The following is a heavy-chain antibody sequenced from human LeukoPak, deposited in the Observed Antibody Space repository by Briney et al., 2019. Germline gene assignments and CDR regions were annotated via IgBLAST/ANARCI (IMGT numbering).Heavy chain of an antibody. CDR2: FDPEDGET. V-gene: IGHV1-24*01. CDR1: GYTLTELS. Sequence: ASVPVSCKVSGYTLTELSMHWVRQAPGKGLEWVGGFDPEDGETIYAQKFQGRVTMTENTSTDTAYMELSSLRSEDTAVYYCATAWGGRYYYYMDVWGKGTTVTVSS. CDR3: ATAWGGRYYYYMDV. J-gene: IGHJ6*03. D-gene: IGHD3-16*01.